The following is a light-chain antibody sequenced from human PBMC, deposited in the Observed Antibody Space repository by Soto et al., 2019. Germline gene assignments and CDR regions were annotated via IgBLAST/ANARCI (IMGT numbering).Light chain of an antibody. V-gene: IGLV2-11*01. Sequence: QSALTQPRSVSGSPGQSVTISCNGTSSDVGGSNYVSWYQQHPGKAPKLMIYDVSKRPSGVPDRFSGSKSGNTASLTISGLQAEDEADYTCCSYAGTYTWVFGGGTKLTVL. CDR1: SSDVGGSNY. CDR2: DVS. CDR3: CSYAGTYTWV. J-gene: IGLJ3*02.